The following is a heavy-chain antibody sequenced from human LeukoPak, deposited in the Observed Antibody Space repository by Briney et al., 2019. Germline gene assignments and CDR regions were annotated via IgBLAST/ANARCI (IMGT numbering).Heavy chain of an antibody. J-gene: IGHJ4*02. D-gene: IGHD3-16*01. Sequence: PGGSLRLSCAASGFTVSNNYMSWVRQAPGKGLEWVSVIYSGDNTYYVESVKGRLTISRDNSKNTLFLQMNRLRAEDTAVYYCAGRRVLDASFDYWGQGTLVTVSS. CDR2: IYSGDNT. CDR1: GFTVSNNY. V-gene: IGHV3-66*02. CDR3: AGRRVLDASFDY.